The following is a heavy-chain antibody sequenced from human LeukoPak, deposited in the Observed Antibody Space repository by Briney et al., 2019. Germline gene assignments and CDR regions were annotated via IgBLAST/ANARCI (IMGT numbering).Heavy chain of an antibody. Sequence: GGSLRLSCAASGFTFSSYWMHWVRQAPGKGLVWVSRINNDGSSTSYADSVKGRFTISRDNSKSTLFVQMNSLRAEDTAIYYCAKVGEYSGYDSLGDSWGQGTLVTVSS. CDR2: INNDGSST. V-gene: IGHV3-74*01. D-gene: IGHD5-12*01. CDR3: AKVGEYSGYDSLGDS. CDR1: GFTFSSYW. J-gene: IGHJ4*02.